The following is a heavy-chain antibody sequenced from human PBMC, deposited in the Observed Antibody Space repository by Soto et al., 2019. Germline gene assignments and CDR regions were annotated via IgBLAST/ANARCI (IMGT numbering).Heavy chain of an antibody. CDR2: IKSKTDGGTT. D-gene: IGHD3-22*01. Sequence: GSLRLSCAASGFTFSNAWMSWFRQAPVKGLEWVGRIKSKTDGGTTDYAAPVKGRFTISRDDSKNSPYLQMNSLKTEDTAAYYCARRRYYYDSKDESDFDYRGQGTRVNVSS. V-gene: IGHV3-15*01. CDR1: GFTFSNAW. J-gene: IGHJ4*02. CDR3: ARRRYYYDSKDESDFDY.